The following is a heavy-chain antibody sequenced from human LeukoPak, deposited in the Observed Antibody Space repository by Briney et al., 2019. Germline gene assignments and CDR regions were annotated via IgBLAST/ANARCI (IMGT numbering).Heavy chain of an antibody. CDR3: AGKYYYHSSGYFYVDY. CDR1: GYSISSGYY. D-gene: IGHD3-22*01. CDR2: IHHSGST. J-gene: IGHJ4*02. Sequence: SETLSLTCAVSGYSISSGYYWGWIRQTPAKGLEWIGSIHHSGSTYYNPSLKSRVTILMDTSKNHFSLKLNSVTAADTAVYSCAGKYYYHSSGYFYVDYWGQGTLVTVSS. V-gene: IGHV4-38-2*01.